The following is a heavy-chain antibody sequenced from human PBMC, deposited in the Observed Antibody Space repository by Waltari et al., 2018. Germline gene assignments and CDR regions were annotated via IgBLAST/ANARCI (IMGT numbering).Heavy chain of an antibody. CDR3: ARISGLDYATPM. CDR2: SKHAGNI. V-gene: IGHV4-34*01. J-gene: IGHJ3*01. CDR1: GGSFSSYY. D-gene: IGHD5-12*01. Sequence: QVQLQQWGAGLLKPSETLSLTCGVRGGSFSSYYWSWIRQSPGKGLEWIGESKHAGNIHYNPSFKSRVTMSIDTARNQFSLEVKSVIAADTAVYFCARISGLDYATPMWGLGTVVTVSS.